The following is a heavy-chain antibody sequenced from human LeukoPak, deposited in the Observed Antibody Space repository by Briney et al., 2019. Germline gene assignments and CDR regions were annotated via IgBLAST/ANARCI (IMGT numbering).Heavy chain of an antibody. CDR2: ISPNSGVT. V-gene: IGHV1-2*02. J-gene: IGHJ5*01. D-gene: IGHD2-8*01. CDR3: ARWGGVQFDS. CDR1: GYTFTSYG. Sequence: ASVKVSCKASGYTFTSYGISWVRQAAGQGPEWMGWISPNSGVTNYAQKFQGRVTLTRDTSVTTAYMELTSLTSDDTAVYYCARWGGVQFDSWGQGTPVTVSS.